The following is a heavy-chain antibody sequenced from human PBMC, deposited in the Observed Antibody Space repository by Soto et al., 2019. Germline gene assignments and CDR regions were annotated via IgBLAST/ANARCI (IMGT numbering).Heavy chain of an antibody. CDR3: ARGGDYSNYVWFDP. Sequence: QVQLVQSGAEVKKPGSSVKVSCKASGGTFSSYAISWVRRALGQGLEWMGGTIPIFGTANYAQKFQGRVTITADKSTSTAYMELSSLRSEDTAVYYCARGGDYSNYVWFDPWGQGTLVTVSS. J-gene: IGHJ5*02. V-gene: IGHV1-69*06. D-gene: IGHD4-4*01. CDR1: GGTFSSYA. CDR2: TIPIFGTA.